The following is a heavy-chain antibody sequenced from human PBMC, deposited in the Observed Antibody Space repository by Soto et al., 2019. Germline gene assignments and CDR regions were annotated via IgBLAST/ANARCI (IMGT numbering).Heavy chain of an antibody. D-gene: IGHD3-22*01. J-gene: IGHJ3*02. V-gene: IGHV1-69*13. CDR2: IIPIFGTA. CDR1: GGTFSSYA. CDR3: AGGTLYYYDSSGYPPFDI. Sequence: GASVKVSCKASGGTFSSYAISWVRQAPGQGLEWMGGIIPIFGTANYAQKFQGRVTITADESTSTAYMELSSLRSEDTAVYYCAGGTLYYYDSSGYPPFDIWGQGTMVTVSS.